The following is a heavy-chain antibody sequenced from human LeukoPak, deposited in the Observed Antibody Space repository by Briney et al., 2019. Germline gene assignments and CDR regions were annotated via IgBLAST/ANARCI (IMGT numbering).Heavy chain of an antibody. CDR1: GGSISSGGYY. V-gene: IGHV4-31*03. Sequence: SETLSLTCTVSGGSISSGGYYWSWIRQHPGKGPEWIGYIYYSGSTYYNPSLKSRVTISVDTSKNQFSLKLSSVTAADTAVYYCAGLRGSRYSRSNWFDPWGQGTLVTVSS. CDR2: IYYSGST. J-gene: IGHJ5*02. CDR3: AGLRGSRYSRSNWFDP. D-gene: IGHD6-13*01.